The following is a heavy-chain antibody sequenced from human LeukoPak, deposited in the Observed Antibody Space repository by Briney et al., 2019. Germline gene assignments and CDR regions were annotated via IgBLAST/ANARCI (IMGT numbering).Heavy chain of an antibody. D-gene: IGHD4/OR15-4a*01. J-gene: IGHJ1*01. V-gene: IGHV3-48*02. Sequence: GGSLRLSCAASGFTFSTYPMNWVRQGPGKVLEWVSYISNSSKSIYYADSVKGRFTISRDNARNSLYLQMNSLRDEDTAVYYCATDNGANFGYFHHWGQGTLVTVSS. CDR3: ATDNGANFGYFHH. CDR1: GFTFSTYP. CDR2: ISNSSKSI.